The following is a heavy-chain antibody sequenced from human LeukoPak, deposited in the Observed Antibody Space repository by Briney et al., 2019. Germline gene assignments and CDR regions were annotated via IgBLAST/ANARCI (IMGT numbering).Heavy chain of an antibody. CDR2: INHSGST. J-gene: IGHJ4*02. V-gene: IGHV4-34*01. CDR1: GGSFSGYY. CDR3: ASRQTYYDILTAYRLHRYYFDY. Sequence: NPSETLSLTCAVYGGSFSGYYWSWIRQPPGKGLEWIGEINHSGSTNYNPSLKSRVTISVDTSKNQFSLKLSSVTAADTAVYYCASRQTYYDILTAYRLHRYYFDYWGQGTLVTVSS. D-gene: IGHD3-9*01.